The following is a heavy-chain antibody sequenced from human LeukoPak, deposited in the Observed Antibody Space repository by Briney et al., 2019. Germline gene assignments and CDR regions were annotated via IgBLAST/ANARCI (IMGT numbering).Heavy chain of an antibody. CDR2: INPNSGGT. CDR1: GYTFTGYY. V-gene: IGHV1-2*02. J-gene: IGHJ4*02. Sequence: ASVKVSCKASGYTFTGYYMHWVRQAPGQGLEWMGWINPNSGGTNYAQKFQGRVTMTKDTSISTAYMELSRLRSDDTAVYYCARGGSYGYRGLYNWGQGTLVTVSS. CDR3: ARGGSYGYRGLYN. D-gene: IGHD5-18*01.